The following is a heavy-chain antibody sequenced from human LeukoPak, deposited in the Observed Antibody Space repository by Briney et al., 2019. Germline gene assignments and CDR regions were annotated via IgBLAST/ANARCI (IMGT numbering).Heavy chain of an antibody. CDR1: GYTFTSYA. CDR2: INAGNGNT. CDR3: ARVPTVTNWFDP. Sequence: ASVKVSCKASGYTFTSYAMHWVRQAPGQRLEWMGWINAGNGNTKHSQKFQGRVTITRDTSASTAYMELSSLRSEDTAVYYCARVPTVTNWFDPWGQGTLVTVSS. D-gene: IGHD4-17*01. J-gene: IGHJ5*02. V-gene: IGHV1-3*01.